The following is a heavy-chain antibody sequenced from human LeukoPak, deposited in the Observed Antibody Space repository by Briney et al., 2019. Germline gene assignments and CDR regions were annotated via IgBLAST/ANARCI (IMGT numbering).Heavy chain of an antibody. J-gene: IGHJ3*02. V-gene: IGHV1-2*06. CDR2: INPNSGGT. Sequence: ASVKVSCKASGYTFTGYYMHWVRQAPGQGLEWMGRINPNSGGTNYAQKFQGRVTMTEDTSTDTAYMELNSLRSEDTAVYYCATVGGGICGQGTMVTVSS. CDR1: GYTFTGYY. CDR3: ATVGGGI. D-gene: IGHD6-25*01.